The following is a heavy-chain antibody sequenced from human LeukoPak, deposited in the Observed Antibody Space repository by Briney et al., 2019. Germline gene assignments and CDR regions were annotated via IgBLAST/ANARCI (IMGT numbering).Heavy chain of an antibody. Sequence: GGSLRLSCAASGFTFSSYSMNWVRQAPGKGLEWVSYISSSSSTIYYADSVKGRFTISRDNAKNSLYLQMNSLRAEDTAVYYCARVGSGSYYNGVHFDYWSQGTLVTVSS. V-gene: IGHV3-48*04. CDR1: GFTFSSYS. CDR2: ISSSSSTI. D-gene: IGHD3-10*01. J-gene: IGHJ4*02. CDR3: ARVGSGSYYNGVHFDY.